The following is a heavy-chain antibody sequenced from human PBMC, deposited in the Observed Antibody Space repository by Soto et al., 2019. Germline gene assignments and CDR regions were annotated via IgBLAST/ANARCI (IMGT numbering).Heavy chain of an antibody. V-gene: IGHV1-2*04. CDR3: AREYSSSSGAYYYYGMDV. CDR1: GYTFTGYY. D-gene: IGHD6-6*01. Sequence: GASVKVSCKASGYTFTGYYMHWVRQAPGQGLEWMGWINPNSGGTNYAQKFRGWVTMTRDTSISTAYMELSRLRSDDTAVYYCAREYSSSSGAYYYYGMDVWGQGTTVTVSS. CDR2: INPNSGGT. J-gene: IGHJ6*02.